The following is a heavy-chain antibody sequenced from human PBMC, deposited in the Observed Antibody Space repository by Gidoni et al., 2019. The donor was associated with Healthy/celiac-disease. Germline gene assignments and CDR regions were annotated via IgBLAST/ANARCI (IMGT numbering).Heavy chain of an antibody. CDR2: ISGSGGST. V-gene: IGHV3-23*01. D-gene: IGHD1-26*01. J-gene: IGHJ4*02. Sequence: EVQLLESGGCLVQPGGSLILSCPASGFPFSSYAMSWVRQAPGKRREWVSGISGSGGSTYYADAVKGRFTISRDNSKNTLYLQMNSLRAEDTAVDYCAIEPGATHDFDYWGQGTLVTVSS. CDR1: GFPFSSYA. CDR3: AIEPGATHDFDY.